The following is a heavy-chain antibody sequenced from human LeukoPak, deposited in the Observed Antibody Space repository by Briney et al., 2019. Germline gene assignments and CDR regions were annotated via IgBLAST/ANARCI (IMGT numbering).Heavy chain of an antibody. CDR2: INPNSGGT. V-gene: IGHV1-2*04. CDR1: GYTFTGYY. J-gene: IGHJ6*02. CDR3: ARGGPQFGHYYYYYGMDV. Sequence: ASVKVSCKASGYTFTGYYMHWVRQAPGQGLEWMGWINPNSGGTNYAQKFQGWVTMTRDTSISTAYMELSRLRSDDTAVYYCARGGPQFGHYYYYYGMDVWGQGTTVTVSS. D-gene: IGHD3-16*01.